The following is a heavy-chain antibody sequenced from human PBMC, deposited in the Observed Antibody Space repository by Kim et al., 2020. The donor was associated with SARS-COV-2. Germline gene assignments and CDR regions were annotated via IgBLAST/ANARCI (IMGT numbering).Heavy chain of an antibody. CDR1: GFTFDDYA. CDR3: AKHVYGSGSYYNAFDY. D-gene: IGHD3-10*01. V-gene: IGHV3-9*01. J-gene: IGHJ4*02. Sequence: GGSLRLSCAASGFTFDDYAMHWVRQAPGKGLEWVSGISWNSGSIGYADSVKGRFTISRDNAKNSLYLQMNSLRAEDTALYYCAKHVYGSGSYYNAFDYWGQGTLVTVSS. CDR2: ISWNSGSI.